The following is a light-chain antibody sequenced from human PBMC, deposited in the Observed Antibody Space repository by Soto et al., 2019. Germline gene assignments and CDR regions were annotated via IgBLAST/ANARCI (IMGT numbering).Light chain of an antibody. CDR2: ATS. V-gene: IGKV1-39*01. J-gene: IGKJ1*01. CDR1: QNINNY. CDR3: QNFDSAPQT. Sequence: DIQMTQSPSSLSASVGDRVTITCRASQNINNYLNWYQQRPGKAPRLLIYATSSLHSGVPSRFSGSGSGTDFTLTISSLQPEDFATYYCQNFDSAPQTFGQGTKVDIK.